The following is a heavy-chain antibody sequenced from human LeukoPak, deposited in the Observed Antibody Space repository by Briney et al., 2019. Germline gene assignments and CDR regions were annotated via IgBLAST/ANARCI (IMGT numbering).Heavy chain of an antibody. V-gene: IGHV3-74*01. D-gene: IGHD3-22*01. Sequence: GGSLRLSCAASGFTFSSYWMHWVRQAPGKGLVWVSRINSDGSSTSYADSVKGRFTISRDNSENTLSLQMNSLRAEDTAVYYCAKGAGSGYYYGHFQHWGQGTLVTVSS. J-gene: IGHJ1*01. CDR1: GFTFSSYW. CDR2: INSDGSST. CDR3: AKGAGSGYYYGHFQH.